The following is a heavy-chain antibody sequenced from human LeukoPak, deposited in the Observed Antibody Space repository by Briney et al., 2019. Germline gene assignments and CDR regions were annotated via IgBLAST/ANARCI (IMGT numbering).Heavy chain of an antibody. Sequence: SETLSLTCAVYGGSFCGYYWSWLRQPPGRGLEWSGEINHSGSTNYNPSLKSRVTISVDTSKNQFSLKLSSVTAADTAVYYCARGATTVTTRFGYWGQGTLVTVSS. CDR1: GGSFCGYY. J-gene: IGHJ4*02. CDR3: ARGATTVTTRFGY. D-gene: IGHD4-17*01. CDR2: INHSGST. V-gene: IGHV4-34*01.